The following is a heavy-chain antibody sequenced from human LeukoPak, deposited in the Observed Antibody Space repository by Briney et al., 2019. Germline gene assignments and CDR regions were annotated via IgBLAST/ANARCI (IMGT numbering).Heavy chain of an antibody. V-gene: IGHV1-69*01. J-gene: IGHJ4*02. CDR2: IIPIFGTA. D-gene: IGHD2-15*01. CDR1: GGTFSSYA. Sequence: SVKVSCKASGGTFSSYAISWVRQAPGQGLEWMGGIIPIFGTANYAQKFQGRVTITSDESTSTAYMQLSSLRSEDTAVYYCARERSSGGSCYIDYWGQATLVTVSS. CDR3: ARERSSGGSCYIDY.